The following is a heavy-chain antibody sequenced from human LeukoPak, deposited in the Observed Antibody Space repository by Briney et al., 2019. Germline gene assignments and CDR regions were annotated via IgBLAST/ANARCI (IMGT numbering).Heavy chain of an antibody. CDR1: GFTFSSYW. CDR3: ARDYYGSGSYYNRGFDY. V-gene: IGHV3-7*03. D-gene: IGHD3-10*01. CDR2: IKQDGSEK. J-gene: IGHJ4*02. Sequence: PGGSLRLSCAASGFTFSSYWMSWVRQAPGKGLEWVANIKQDGSEKYYVDSVKGRFTISRDNAKNSLYLQMNSLRAEDTAVYYCARDYYGSGSYYNRGFDYWGQGNLVTVSS.